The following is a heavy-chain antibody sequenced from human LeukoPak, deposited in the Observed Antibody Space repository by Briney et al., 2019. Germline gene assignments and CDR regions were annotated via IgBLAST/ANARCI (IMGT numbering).Heavy chain of an antibody. Sequence: GRSLRLSCAASGFTFSSYAMHWVRQAPGKGLEWVAVISYDGSNKYYADSVKGRFTISRDNSKNTLYLQMNSLRAEDTAVYYCARDPFITGIPYFDYWGQGALVTVSS. CDR3: ARDPFITGIPYFDY. J-gene: IGHJ4*02. CDR1: GFTFSSYA. CDR2: ISYDGSNK. V-gene: IGHV3-30-3*01. D-gene: IGHD1-20*01.